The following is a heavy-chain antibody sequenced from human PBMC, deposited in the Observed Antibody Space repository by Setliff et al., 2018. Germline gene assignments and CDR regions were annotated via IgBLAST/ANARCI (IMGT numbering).Heavy chain of an antibody. CDR1: GGTFSSYA. V-gene: IGHV1-69*05. J-gene: IGHJ6*02. D-gene: IGHD5-12*01. CDR3: ARGYSGYDNPWTDYYGMDV. Sequence: ASVKVSCKASGGTFSSYAISWVRQAPGQGLEWMGGIIHIFGTANYAQKFQGRVTITTDESTSTAYMELSSLRSEDTAVYYCARGYSGYDNPWTDYYGMDVWGQGTTVTVSS. CDR2: IIHIFGTA.